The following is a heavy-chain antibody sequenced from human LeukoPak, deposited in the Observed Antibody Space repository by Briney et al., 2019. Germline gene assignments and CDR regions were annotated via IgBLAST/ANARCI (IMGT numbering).Heavy chain of an antibody. CDR2: IKRKADGGTT. V-gene: IGHV3-15*01. D-gene: IGHD2-21*02. J-gene: IGHJ5*02. CDR1: GFSFNNAW. Sequence: PGGSLRLSCAASGFSFNNAWMSWVRQAPGKGLEWVGLIKRKADGGTTEHAAPVKGRFTISRDDSKNTLYLQMNSLKTEDTAMYYCSVLTGSLRSAPWGQGTLVTVSS. CDR3: SVLTGSLRSAP.